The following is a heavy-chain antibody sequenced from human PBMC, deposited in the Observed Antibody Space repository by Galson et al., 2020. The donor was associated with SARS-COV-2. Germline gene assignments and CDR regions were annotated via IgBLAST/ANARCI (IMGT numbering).Heavy chain of an antibody. J-gene: IGHJ4*02. CDR2: ISPRSDYT. D-gene: IGHD6-13*01. V-gene: IGHV3-11*03. Sequence: GGSLRLSCATSGFIFSDYYVTWIRQAPGKGLEWVSYISPRSDYTNYADSVTGRFTISRDNAKNSLYLQMNSLRGDDTAVYYCAASHSNFWYHFVSWGQGTLVTVSS. CDR1: GFIFSDYY. CDR3: AASHSNFWYHFVS.